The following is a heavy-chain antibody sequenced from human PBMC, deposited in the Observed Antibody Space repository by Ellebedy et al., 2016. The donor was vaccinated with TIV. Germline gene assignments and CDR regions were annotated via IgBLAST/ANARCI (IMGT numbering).Heavy chain of an antibody. V-gene: IGHV3-23*01. Sequence: GESLKISCEASGSTFRSYGMSWVRQAPGKGLEWVSSISTTDGTHYADSVKGRFTISRDNPKNTLYLQMNSLSVEDTAVYYCATQLWNSEFWGQGTLVIVSS. CDR2: ISTTDGT. CDR1: GSTFRSYG. J-gene: IGHJ4*02. D-gene: IGHD5-18*01. CDR3: ATQLWNSEF.